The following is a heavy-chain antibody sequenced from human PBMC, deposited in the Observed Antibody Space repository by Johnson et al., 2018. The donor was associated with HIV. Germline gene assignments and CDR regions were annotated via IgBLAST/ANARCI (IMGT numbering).Heavy chain of an antibody. Sequence: EVQLVESGGGVVQPGGSLRLSCAASGFTFSSHPMHWVRQAPGRGLEHVATIASLGDNSYYADSVKGRFTISRDNFKNMLYLQMGSLRPDDMGVYYCARDPRGEAMALDAFDIWGQGTMVTVSS. V-gene: IGHV3-64*07. J-gene: IGHJ3*02. CDR1: GFTFSSHP. CDR2: IASLGDNS. D-gene: IGHD5-18*01. CDR3: ARDPRGEAMALDAFDI.